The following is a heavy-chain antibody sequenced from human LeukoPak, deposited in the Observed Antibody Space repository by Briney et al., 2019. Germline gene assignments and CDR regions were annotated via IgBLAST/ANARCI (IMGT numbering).Heavy chain of an antibody. D-gene: IGHD1-26*01. J-gene: IGHJ4*02. CDR2: ISSSGSTI. Sequence: PGGSLRLSCAASGFTFINYDFVWVRQAPGKGLEWVSYISSSGSTIYYADSVKGRFTISRDNAKNSLYLQMNSLRAEDTAVYYCARRSGSYYFDYWGQGTLVTVSS. CDR1: GFTFINYD. CDR3: ARRSGSYYFDY. V-gene: IGHV3-11*01.